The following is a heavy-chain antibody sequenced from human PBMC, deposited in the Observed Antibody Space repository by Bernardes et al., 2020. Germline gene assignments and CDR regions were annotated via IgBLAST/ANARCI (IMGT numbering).Heavy chain of an antibody. CDR3: ARVGYGDSTPGSFDI. Sequence: TLSLTCTVSGGSISSYYWSWIRQPPGKGLEWIGYIYYSGSTNYNPSLKSRVTISVDTSKNQFSLKLSSVTAADTAVYYCARVGYGDSTPGSFDIWGQGTMVTVSS. CDR1: GGSISSYY. D-gene: IGHD4-17*01. J-gene: IGHJ3*02. V-gene: IGHV4-59*01. CDR2: IYYSGST.